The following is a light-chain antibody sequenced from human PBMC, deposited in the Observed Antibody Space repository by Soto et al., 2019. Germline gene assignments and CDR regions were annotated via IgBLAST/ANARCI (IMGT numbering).Light chain of an antibody. Sequence: QSVLTQPPSVSGAPGQRVTISCTGSNSNIGAGYDIHWYQQLPGTAPKLLIYGNDNRPLGVPDRFSGSKSGTSASLAITGLQAEDEADYYCQTYDSSLSGSVFGGGTKRPS. CDR3: QTYDSSLSGSV. CDR1: NSNIGAGYD. V-gene: IGLV1-40*01. J-gene: IGLJ2*01. CDR2: GND.